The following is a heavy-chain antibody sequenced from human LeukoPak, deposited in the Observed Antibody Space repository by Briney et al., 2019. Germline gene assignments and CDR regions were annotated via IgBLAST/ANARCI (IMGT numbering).Heavy chain of an antibody. CDR2: IWYDGSNK. CDR3: ARAGNSGSYYRADFDY. CDR1: GFTFSSYG. V-gene: IGHV3-33*01. J-gene: IGHJ4*02. D-gene: IGHD1-26*01. Sequence: GGSLRLSCAASGFTFSSYGMHWVRQAPGKGLEWVAVIWYDGSNKYYADSVKGRFTISRDNSKNTLYLQMNSLRAEDTAVYYCARAGNSGSYYRADFDYWGQGTLVTVSS.